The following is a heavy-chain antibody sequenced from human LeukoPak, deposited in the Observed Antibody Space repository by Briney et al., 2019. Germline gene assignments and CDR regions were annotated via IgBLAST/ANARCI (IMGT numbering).Heavy chain of an antibody. CDR3: ARDLNYGLDV. Sequence: GGSLRLSCAASGFTFSSYAMSWVRQAPRKGLEWVSAISGSGGYTYYADSVKGRFTISRDNSKNTLCLQMNSLRAEDTAVYYCARDLNYGLDVWGQGTTVTVSS. CDR2: ISGSGGYT. CDR1: GFTFSSYA. V-gene: IGHV3-23*01. J-gene: IGHJ6*02.